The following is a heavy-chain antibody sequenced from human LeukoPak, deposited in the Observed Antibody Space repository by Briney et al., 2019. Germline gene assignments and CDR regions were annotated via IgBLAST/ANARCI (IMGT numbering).Heavy chain of an antibody. CDR2: IGTAGDT. CDR3: VRGLYYYYSGIYYGMDV. CDR1: GFSFTSYD. V-gene: IGHV3-13*04. D-gene: IGHD2/OR15-2a*01. Sequence: PGGSLRLSCAASGFSFTSYDMHWVRQPTGKALEWVSAIGTAGDTYYPDSVQGRFAISREDAQNSVYLQMNSLRAGDTAVYYCVRGLYYYYSGIYYGMDVWGQGTTVTVSS. J-gene: IGHJ6*02.